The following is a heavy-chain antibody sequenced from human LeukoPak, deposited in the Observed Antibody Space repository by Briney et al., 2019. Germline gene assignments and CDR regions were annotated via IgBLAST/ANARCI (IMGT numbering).Heavy chain of an antibody. Sequence: HPGGSLRLSCAASGFTFSSYSMNWVRQAPGKGLEWVSAISGCGISTYYAESLKTRFTISRDNFKNTLYLQMNSLRAEDTALYYCANAMYYDILTGFPHEEDYWGQGTQVTVSS. CDR3: ANAMYYDILTGFPHEEDY. CDR2: ISGCGIST. CDR1: GFTFSSYS. V-gene: IGHV3-23*01. J-gene: IGHJ4*02. D-gene: IGHD3-9*01.